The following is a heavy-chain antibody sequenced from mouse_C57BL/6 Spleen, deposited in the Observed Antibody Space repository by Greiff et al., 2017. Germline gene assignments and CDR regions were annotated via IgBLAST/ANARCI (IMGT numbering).Heavy chain of an antibody. D-gene: IGHD1-1*01. CDR3: ARYGSSPWFAY. V-gene: IGHV1-54*01. J-gene: IGHJ3*01. Sequence: QVQLQQSGAELVRPGTSVKVSCKASGYAFTNYLIEWVKQRPGQGLEWIGVINPGSGGTNYNEKFKGKATLTADKSSSTAYMQLSSLTSEDSAVYFCARYGSSPWFAYWGQGTLVTVSA. CDR1: GYAFTNYL. CDR2: INPGSGGT.